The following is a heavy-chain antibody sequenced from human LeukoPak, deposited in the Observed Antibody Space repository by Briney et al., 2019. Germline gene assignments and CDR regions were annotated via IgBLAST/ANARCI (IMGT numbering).Heavy chain of an antibody. Sequence: PSETLSLTCTVPSGSISNYYWSWIRQPAGKGLEWIGRIYTSGSTNYNPSLKSRVTMSVDTSKNQFSLKLSSVTAADTAVYYCARDRTEYCSSTSCSYYYYYMDVWGKGTTVTISS. J-gene: IGHJ6*03. CDR2: IYTSGST. V-gene: IGHV4-4*07. CDR1: SGSISNYY. D-gene: IGHD2-2*01. CDR3: ARDRTEYCSSTSCSYYYYYMDV.